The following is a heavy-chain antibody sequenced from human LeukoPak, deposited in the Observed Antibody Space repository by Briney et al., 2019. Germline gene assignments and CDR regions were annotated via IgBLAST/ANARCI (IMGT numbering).Heavy chain of an antibody. CDR1: GFTFSSYA. CDR3: ARGIGLDY. CDR2: IKQDGSEK. D-gene: IGHD2-15*01. J-gene: IGHJ4*02. Sequence: PGGSLRLSCAASGFTFSSYAMSWVRQAPGKGLEWVANIKQDGSEKYYVDSVKGRFTISRDNAKNSLYLEMNSLRAEDTAVYYCARGIGLDYWGQGTLDTVSS. V-gene: IGHV3-7*01.